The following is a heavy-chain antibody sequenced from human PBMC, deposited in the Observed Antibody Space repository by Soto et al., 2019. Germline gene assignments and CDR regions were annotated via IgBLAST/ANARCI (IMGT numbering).Heavy chain of an antibody. D-gene: IGHD5-12*01. CDR2: INHSGST. J-gene: IGHJ4*02. Sequence: ETLSLTCAVYGGSFSGYYWSWIRQPPGKGLEWIGEINHSGSTNYNPSLKSRVTISVDTSKNQFSLKLSSVTAADTAVYYCAGDSGYVGYLFDYWGQGTLVTVYS. CDR1: GGSFSGYY. V-gene: IGHV4-34*01. CDR3: AGDSGYVGYLFDY.